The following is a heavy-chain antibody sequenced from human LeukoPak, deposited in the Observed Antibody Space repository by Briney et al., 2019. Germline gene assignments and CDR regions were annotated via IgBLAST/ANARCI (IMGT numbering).Heavy chain of an antibody. Sequence: SETLSLTCAVSGYSISSGYYWGWIRPPPGKGLEWIGSIYHSGSTYYNPSLKSRVTMSVDTSKNQFSLKLSSVTAADTAVYYCARDPVITMVRGVTSPRNYYYYMDVWGKGTTVTVSS. D-gene: IGHD3-10*01. CDR2: IYHSGST. V-gene: IGHV4-38-2*02. CDR1: GYSISSGYY. CDR3: ARDPVITMVRGVTSPRNYYYYMDV. J-gene: IGHJ6*03.